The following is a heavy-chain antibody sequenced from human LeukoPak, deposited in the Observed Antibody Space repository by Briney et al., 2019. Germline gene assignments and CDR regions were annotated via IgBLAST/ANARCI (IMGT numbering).Heavy chain of an antibody. CDR3: VRSPADYYDSSGLYPIWREPFDY. D-gene: IGHD3-22*01. V-gene: IGHV1-46*01. CDR2: INPSGGST. Sequence: ASVKVSCKASGYTFTSYYVRWVRQAPGQGLEWMGIINPSGGSTSYAQKFQGRVTMTRDMSTSTVYMELSSLRSEDTAVYYCVRSPADYYDSSGLYPIWREPFDYWGQGTLVTVSS. J-gene: IGHJ4*02. CDR1: GYTFTSYY.